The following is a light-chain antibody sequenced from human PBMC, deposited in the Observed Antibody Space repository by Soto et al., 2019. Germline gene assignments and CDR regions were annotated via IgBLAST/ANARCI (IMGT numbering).Light chain of an antibody. J-gene: IGLJ1*01. Sequence: QSVLTQPPSVSGAPGQRVTISCSGTSSSIGAGYEVHWYHQLPGTAPKLVVSGNGNRPSGVPDRLSASKSGTSASLAITGLQAEDEGHYYCSSYAGAITFYVFGTGTKVTVL. CDR2: GNG. CDR1: SSSIGAGYE. CDR3: SSYAGAITFYV. V-gene: IGLV1-40*01.